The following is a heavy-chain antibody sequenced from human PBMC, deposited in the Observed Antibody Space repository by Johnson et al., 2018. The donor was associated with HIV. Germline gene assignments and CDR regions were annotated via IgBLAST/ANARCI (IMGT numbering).Heavy chain of an antibody. CDR2: IRYDGSNK. D-gene: IGHD2-2*01. Sequence: QVQLVESGGGVVQPGGSLRLSCAASGFTFSSYGMHWVRQAPGKGLEWVAFIRYDGSNKYYADSVKGRFTISRDNSKNTLYLQMNSLRAEDTAVYYCARYGLIPAAKGVAFDIWGHGTTVTVSS. CDR1: GFTFSSYG. CDR3: ARYGLIPAAKGVAFDI. J-gene: IGHJ3*02. V-gene: IGHV3-30*02.